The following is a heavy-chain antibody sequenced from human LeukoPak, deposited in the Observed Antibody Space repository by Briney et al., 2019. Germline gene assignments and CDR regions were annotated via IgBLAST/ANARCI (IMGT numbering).Heavy chain of an antibody. CDR1: GYSISSGYY. J-gene: IGHJ4*02. V-gene: IGHV4-38-2*01. CDR2: NNHSGST. CDR3: ARNGGYGKFDY. D-gene: IGHD1-26*01. Sequence: SETLSLTCAVSGYSISSGYYWGWIRQPPGNGLEWIGTNNHSGSTYYNPPLKSRVTISVDTSKNQFSLNPNSVTAADTAFYYCARNGGYGKFDYWGQGALVTVSS.